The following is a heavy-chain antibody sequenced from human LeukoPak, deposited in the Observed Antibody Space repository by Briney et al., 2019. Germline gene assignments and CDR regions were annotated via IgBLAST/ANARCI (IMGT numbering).Heavy chain of an antibody. CDR2: IIPIFGTA. D-gene: IGHD1-26*01. CDR3: ASVVGATPQFDY. V-gene: IGHV1-69*13. CDR1: GGTFSSYA. Sequence: GASVKVSCKASGGTFSSYAISWVRQAPGQGLEWMGGIIPIFGTANYAQKFQGRVTITADESTSTAYMELSSLRSEDTAVYYCASVVGATPQFDYWGQGTLVTVSS. J-gene: IGHJ4*02.